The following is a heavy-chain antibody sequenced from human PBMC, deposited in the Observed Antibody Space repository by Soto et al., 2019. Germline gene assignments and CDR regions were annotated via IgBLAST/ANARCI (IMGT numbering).Heavy chain of an antibody. V-gene: IGHV3-48*01. Sequence: EVHLVESGGGLVQPGGSLRLSCVASGFTFSRYTMNWVRQAPGKGLQWVSYITGSSDIVYYPDSVKGRFTISRDNAKNSLYLQTSSLRAEDTAVYYCARSKGPLDHWGQRTRVTVSS. CDR1: GFTFSRYT. CDR2: ITGSSDIV. J-gene: IGHJ4*02. D-gene: IGHD2-15*01. CDR3: ARSKGPLDH.